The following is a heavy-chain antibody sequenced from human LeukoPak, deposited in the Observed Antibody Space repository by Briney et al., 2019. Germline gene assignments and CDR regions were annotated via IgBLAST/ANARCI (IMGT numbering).Heavy chain of an antibody. J-gene: IGHJ4*02. CDR1: GGAISSGSYY. CDR3: ARSGYSYGYNY. V-gene: IGHV4-39*07. D-gene: IGHD5-18*01. CDR2: MYYTGST. Sequence: TSETLSLTCIVSGGAISSGSYYWGWIRQPPGKGLEWIGSMYYTGSTYNSPSLKSRVTISVDTSKNQFSLKLSSVTAADTAVYYCARSGYSYGYNYWGQGTLVTVSS.